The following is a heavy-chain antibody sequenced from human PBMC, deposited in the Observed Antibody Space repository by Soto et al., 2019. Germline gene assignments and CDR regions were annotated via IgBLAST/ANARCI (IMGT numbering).Heavy chain of an antibody. CDR3: ARETLSFGSALDV. Sequence: PGGALRLSCAASGFRCDDYNIHWVRQAPGKGLEWVSLITWNGGNTYYADSVKGRFTISRDGTTKSVSLQMTSLKTEDTGLYYCARETLSFGSALDVWGQGTTVTVSS. CDR1: GFRCDDYN. CDR2: ITWNGGNT. V-gene: IGHV3-43*01. D-gene: IGHD3-3*01. J-gene: IGHJ6*02.